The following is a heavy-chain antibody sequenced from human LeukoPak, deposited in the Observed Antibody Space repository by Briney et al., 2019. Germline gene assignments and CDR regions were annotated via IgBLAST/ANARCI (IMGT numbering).Heavy chain of an antibody. CDR2: ISHSGNT. V-gene: IGHV4-30-2*01. CDR3: ATLGIHLWSDFDY. J-gene: IGHJ4*02. D-gene: IGHD5-18*01. Sequence: SETLSLTCTVSGVSISSGGYYWGWIRQPPGKGLEWIGYISHSGNTYYNPSLKSRVTISLDRSKNQFSLKLSSVTAADTAVYYCATLGIHLWSDFDYWGQGTLVTVSS. CDR1: GVSISSGGYY.